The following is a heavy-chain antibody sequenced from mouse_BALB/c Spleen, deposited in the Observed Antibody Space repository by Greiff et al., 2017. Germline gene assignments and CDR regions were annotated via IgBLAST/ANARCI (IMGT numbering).Heavy chain of an antibody. D-gene: IGHD2-1*01. CDR1: GYTFTSYW. J-gene: IGHJ4*01. V-gene: IGHV1-69*02. CDR2: IDPSDSET. Sequence: QVHVKQPGAELVKPGAPVKLSCKASGYTFTSYWMNWVKQRPGRGLEWIGRIDPSDSETHYNQKFKDKATLTVDKSSSTAYIQLSSLTSEDSAVYYCALYGNYGDAMDYWGQGTSVTVSS. CDR3: ALYGNYGDAMDY.